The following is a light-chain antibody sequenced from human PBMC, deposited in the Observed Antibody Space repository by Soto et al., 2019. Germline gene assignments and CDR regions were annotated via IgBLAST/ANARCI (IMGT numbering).Light chain of an antibody. Sequence: DIQMTQSPSSLSASVGDRVTITCRASRNINNYLNCYQQKPGKAPQLLIYVASSLQSGVPSRFSGSGSGTDFTLTISSLQPEDFATYYCQQGFSTPRTFGQGTTLEIK. CDR3: QQGFSTPRT. V-gene: IGKV1-39*01. CDR2: VAS. J-gene: IGKJ2*01. CDR1: RNINNY.